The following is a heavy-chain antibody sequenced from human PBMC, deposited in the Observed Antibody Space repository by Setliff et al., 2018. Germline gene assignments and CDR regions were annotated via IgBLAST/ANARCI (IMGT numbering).Heavy chain of an antibody. CDR2: IYPSGST. V-gene: IGHV4-61*02. CDR3: ARDLYCGGHCYQLFDS. J-gene: IGHJ4*02. D-gene: IGHD2-21*02. CDR1: GGSISSGHYY. Sequence: SETLSLTCTVSGGSISSGHYYWNWIRQPAGKGLEWIGRIYPSGSTNYNPSLKSRVTISVDTSKNQFSLKLSSVTTADTAVYYCARDLYCGGHCYQLFDSWGQGTLVTVS.